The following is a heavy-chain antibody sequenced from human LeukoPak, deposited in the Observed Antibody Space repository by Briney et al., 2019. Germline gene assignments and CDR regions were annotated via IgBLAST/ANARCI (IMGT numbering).Heavy chain of an antibody. D-gene: IGHD6-13*01. J-gene: IGHJ2*01. V-gene: IGHV3-30*03. CDR1: GFTFSSYG. CDR3: ARVPRIVGYTSRELGHWYFDL. Sequence: GGSLRLSCAASGFTFSSYGMHWVRQAPGKGLEWVAVISYDGSNKYYADSVKGRFPISRDNSKNTLYPQMNSLRAEDTAVYYCARVPRIVGYTSRELGHWYFDLWGRGTLVTVSS. CDR2: ISYDGSNK.